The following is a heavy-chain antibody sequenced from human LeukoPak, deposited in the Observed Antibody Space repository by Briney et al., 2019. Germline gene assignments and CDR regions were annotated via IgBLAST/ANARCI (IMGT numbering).Heavy chain of an antibody. Sequence: PGGSLRLSCAASGFTFSSYAMSWVRQAPGKGLEWVSAISGSGGSTYYADSVKGRFTISRDNSKNTLYLQMNSLRAEDTAVYYCAKGGLWEQWLVQAQDAFDIWGQGTMVTVSS. D-gene: IGHD6-19*01. CDR2: ISGSGGST. J-gene: IGHJ3*02. CDR3: AKGGLWEQWLVQAQDAFDI. V-gene: IGHV3-23*01. CDR1: GFTFSSYA.